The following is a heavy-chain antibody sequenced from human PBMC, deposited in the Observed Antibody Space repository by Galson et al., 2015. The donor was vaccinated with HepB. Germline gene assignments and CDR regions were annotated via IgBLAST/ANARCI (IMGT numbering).Heavy chain of an antibody. D-gene: IGHD3-3*01. CDR1: DYTFTSYG. CDR3: ARGTVIMHVTKGYYYGMDV. V-gene: IGHV1-69*06. J-gene: IGHJ6*02. Sequence: SVKVSCKASDYTFTSYGISWVRQAPGQGLEWMGGINPIFGTANYAQKFQGRVTITADKSTSTAYMELSSLRSEDTAVYYCARGTVIMHVTKGYYYGMDVWGQGTTVTVSS. CDR2: INPIFGTA.